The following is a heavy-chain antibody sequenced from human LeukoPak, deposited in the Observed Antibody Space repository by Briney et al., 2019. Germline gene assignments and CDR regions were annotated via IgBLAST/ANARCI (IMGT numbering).Heavy chain of an antibody. Sequence: SETLSLTCAVYGGSFSGYYWSWIRQPPGKGLEWIGEINHSGSTNYNPSLKSRVTISVDTSKNQFSLKLSSVTAADTAVYYCARLAGNCGDYVTWDYWGQGTLVTVSS. D-gene: IGHD4-17*01. J-gene: IGHJ4*02. CDR3: ARLAGNCGDYVTWDY. CDR1: GGSFSGYY. CDR2: INHSGST. V-gene: IGHV4-34*01.